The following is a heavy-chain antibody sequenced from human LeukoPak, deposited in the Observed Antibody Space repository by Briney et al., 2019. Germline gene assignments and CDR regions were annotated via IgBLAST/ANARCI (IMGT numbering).Heavy chain of an antibody. CDR3: ARSDYYDSSGYPTHLNWFDP. Sequence: SETLSLTCTVSGGSMSSYYWSRIRQPAGKGLEWIRRIYITGSTNYNPSLKSRVTMSVDTSKNQFSLKLSSVTAADTAVYYCARSDYYDSSGYPTHLNWFDPWGQGTLVTVSS. CDR2: IYITGST. J-gene: IGHJ5*02. CDR1: GGSMSSYY. V-gene: IGHV4-4*07. D-gene: IGHD3-22*01.